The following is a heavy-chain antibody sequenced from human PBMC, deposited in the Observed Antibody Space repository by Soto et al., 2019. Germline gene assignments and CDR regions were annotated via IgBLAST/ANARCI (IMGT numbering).Heavy chain of an antibody. CDR2: IIPILGIA. J-gene: IGHJ3*02. CDR3: ARSITMVRGVIGAFDI. V-gene: IGHV1-69*02. Sequence: QVQLVQSGAEVKKPGSSVKVSCKASGGTFSSYTISWVLQAPGQGLEWMGRIIPILGIANYAQKFQGRVTITADKSTSTAYMELSSLRSEDTAVYYCARSITMVRGVIGAFDIWGQGTMVTVSS. CDR1: GGTFSSYT. D-gene: IGHD3-10*01.